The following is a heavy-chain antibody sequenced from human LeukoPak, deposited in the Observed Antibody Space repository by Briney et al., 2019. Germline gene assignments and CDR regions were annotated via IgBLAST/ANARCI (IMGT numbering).Heavy chain of an antibody. J-gene: IGHJ3*02. V-gene: IGHV1-46*01. CDR3: ARDHSTSGYYLRNAFDI. CDR1: RYTFTSFY. CDR2: INPSGGST. D-gene: IGHD3-22*01. Sequence: ASVKLSCKASRYTFTSFYIHWVRQAPGQGLEWMGIINPSGGSTTYAQKFQGRVTMTRDTSTSTVYMELSSLRSEDTAVYYCARDHSTSGYYLRNAFDIWGQGTMVTVSS.